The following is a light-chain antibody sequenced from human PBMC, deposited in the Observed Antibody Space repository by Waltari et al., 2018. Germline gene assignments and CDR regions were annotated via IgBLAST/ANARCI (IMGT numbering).Light chain of an antibody. V-gene: IGKV1-16*02. CDR3: QQYHSFPIT. Sequence: DIQMTQSPSSLSASVGDRVTITCRASQGIRNYLAWFQQKPGKAPKSLIYDASSLQSGVSSKFSGSGFGTDFTLTITSLQPEDFATYYCQQYHSFPITFGQGTRLEIK. CDR2: DAS. CDR1: QGIRNY. J-gene: IGKJ5*01.